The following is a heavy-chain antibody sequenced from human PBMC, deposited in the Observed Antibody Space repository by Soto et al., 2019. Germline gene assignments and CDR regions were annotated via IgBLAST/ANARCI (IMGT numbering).Heavy chain of an antibody. CDR3: AKVSVPTAGLYYFDY. D-gene: IGHD6-13*01. CDR2: ISYDGSNK. V-gene: IGHV3-30*18. Sequence: QVQLVESGGDVVQPGRSLRLSCATSGFTFSNYGMHWVRQAPGEGLEWVAVISYDGSNKYYADSVRGRFTISRDNSKKTLYLQMNSLRAEDTAVYYCAKVSVPTAGLYYFDYWGQGTLVTVSS. J-gene: IGHJ4*02. CDR1: GFTFSNYG.